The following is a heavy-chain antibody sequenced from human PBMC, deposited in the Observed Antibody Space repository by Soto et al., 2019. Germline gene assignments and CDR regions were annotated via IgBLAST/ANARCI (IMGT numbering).Heavy chain of an antibody. CDR2: ISYDGSNK. V-gene: IGHV3-30*18. CDR3: AKDPVTYSSGWYLYYFDY. Sequence: QVQLVESGGGVVQPGRSLRLSCAASGFTFSSYGMHWVRQAPGKGLEWVAVISYDGSNKYYADSVKGRFTISRDNSKNTPXLQMNSLRAEDTAVYYCAKDPVTYSSGWYLYYFDYWGQGTLVTVSS. CDR1: GFTFSSYG. J-gene: IGHJ4*02. D-gene: IGHD6-19*01.